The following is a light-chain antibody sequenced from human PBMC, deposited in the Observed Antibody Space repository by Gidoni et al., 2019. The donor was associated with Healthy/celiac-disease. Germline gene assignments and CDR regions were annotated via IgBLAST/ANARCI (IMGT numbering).Light chain of an antibody. Sequence: DLQMTPSPSTLSASVGDRVTITCRASQSISSLLAWYQQKPGKAPKLLIYDASSLESGVPSRFSGSGSGTEFTLTISSLQPDDFATYYCQQYNSYSYTFGQGTKLEIK. J-gene: IGKJ2*01. CDR1: QSISSL. CDR3: QQYNSYSYT. V-gene: IGKV1-5*01. CDR2: DAS.